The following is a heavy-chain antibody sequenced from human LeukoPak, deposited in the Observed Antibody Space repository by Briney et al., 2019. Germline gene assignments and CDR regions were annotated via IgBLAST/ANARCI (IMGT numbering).Heavy chain of an antibody. D-gene: IGHD2-2*01. V-gene: IGHV3-53*01. Sequence: PGGSLRLSCAVSGFPVNTNYMTWVRQAPGKGLEWVAVIYSGGSTYYADSVKGRFTIFRDKSRTTLYLQMNSLRAEDTAVYYCARRAGDCCSTSCYLYYFYYMDVWGKGTTVTVSS. CDR3: ARRAGDCCSTSCYLYYFYYMDV. CDR2: IYSGGST. J-gene: IGHJ6*03. CDR1: GFPVNTNY.